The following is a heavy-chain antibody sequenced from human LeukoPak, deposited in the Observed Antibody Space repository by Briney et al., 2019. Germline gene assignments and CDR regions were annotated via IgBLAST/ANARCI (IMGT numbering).Heavy chain of an antibody. CDR1: GYSISSNFY. V-gene: IGHV4-38-2*02. D-gene: IGHD3-10*01. CDR3: ARQGSGSRYYYYYYMDV. J-gene: IGHJ6*03. CDR2: IYHSGST. Sequence: SETLSLTCTVSGYSISSNFYWGWIRQSPAKGLEWIGSIYHSGSTYYNPSLKNRITISVDTSTNQFSLKLSSVTAADTAVYYCARQGSGSRYYYYYYMDVWGKGTTVTVSS.